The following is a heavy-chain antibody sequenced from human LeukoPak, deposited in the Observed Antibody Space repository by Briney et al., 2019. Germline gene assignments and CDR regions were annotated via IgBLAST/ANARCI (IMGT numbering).Heavy chain of an antibody. CDR3: ARRISPGGATIESNYFDY. CDR1: GYSFTSYW. Sequence: NLGASLKISRKGSGYSFTSYWIGRVRQMSGKALARLGIIYPGDSDTRYSPSFQGQVTISADKSISTAYLQWSSLKASDTAMYYCARRISPGGATIESNYFDYWGQGTLVTVSS. J-gene: IGHJ4*02. CDR2: IYPGDSDT. V-gene: IGHV5-51*01. D-gene: IGHD1-26*01.